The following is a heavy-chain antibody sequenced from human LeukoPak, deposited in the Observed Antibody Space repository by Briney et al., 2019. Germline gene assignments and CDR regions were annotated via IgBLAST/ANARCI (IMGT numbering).Heavy chain of an antibody. Sequence: SETLSLTCTVSGGSISSYYWGWIRQPPGKGLEWIGYIYYSGSTNYNPSLKSRVTISVDTSKNQFSLKLSSVTAADTAVYYCARAAAGNVDAFDIWGQGTMVTVSS. CDR1: GGSISSYY. D-gene: IGHD6-13*01. CDR2: IYYSGST. V-gene: IGHV4-59*01. J-gene: IGHJ3*02. CDR3: ARAAAGNVDAFDI.